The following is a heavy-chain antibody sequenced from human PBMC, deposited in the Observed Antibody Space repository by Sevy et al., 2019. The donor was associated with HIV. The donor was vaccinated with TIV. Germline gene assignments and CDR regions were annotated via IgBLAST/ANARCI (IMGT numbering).Heavy chain of an antibody. D-gene: IGHD6-6*01. J-gene: IGHJ4*02. Sequence: GGSLRLSCAASGFTFSSYGMHWVRQAPGKGLEWVAVISYDGSNKYYADSVKGRFTISRDNSKNTLYLQMNSLRAEDTAVYYCAKSGGLRSSSDYFDYWGQGTLVTVS. CDR2: ISYDGSNK. CDR1: GFTFSSYG. V-gene: IGHV3-30*18. CDR3: AKSGGLRSSSDYFDY.